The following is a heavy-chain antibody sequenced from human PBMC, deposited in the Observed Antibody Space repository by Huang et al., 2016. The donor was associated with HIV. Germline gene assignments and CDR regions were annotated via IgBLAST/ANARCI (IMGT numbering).Heavy chain of an antibody. V-gene: IGHV3-7*01. CDR2: INLDGSER. Sequence: EVHLVESGGGLVRPGRSLRLSLAGSGFTFRSYWMNWVRQAPGRGLEWVSNINLDGSERVYVDSVRGRFTISRDNANNSVSLQLNSLKAEDTGVYYCARGFQAKPGDYWGQGTLVTVSS. J-gene: IGHJ4*02. CDR3: ARGFQAKPGDY. CDR1: GFTFRSYW.